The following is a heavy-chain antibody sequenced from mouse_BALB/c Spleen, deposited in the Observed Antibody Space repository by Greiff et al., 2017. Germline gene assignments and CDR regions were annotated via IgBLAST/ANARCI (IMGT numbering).Heavy chain of an antibody. Sequence: EVKLMESGGGLVQPGGSLKLSCAASGFTFSSYGMSWVRQTPDKRLELVATINSNGGSTYYPDSVKGRFTISRDNAKNTLYLQMSSLKSEDTAMYYCARGDIYDGYYPAWFAYWGQGTLVTVSA. CDR1: GFTFSSYG. CDR3: ARGDIYDGYYPAWFAY. V-gene: IGHV5-6-3*01. J-gene: IGHJ3*01. CDR2: INSNGGST. D-gene: IGHD2-3*01.